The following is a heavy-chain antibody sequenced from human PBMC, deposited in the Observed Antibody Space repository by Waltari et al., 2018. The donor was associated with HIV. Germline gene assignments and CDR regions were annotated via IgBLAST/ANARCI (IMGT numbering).Heavy chain of an antibody. V-gene: IGHV3-30-3*01. J-gene: IGHJ3*02. Sequence: QDQLVESGGGVVQPGRSLRLSCAASGFPFSRYAMHWVRQAPGKGLEWVAVISFDGSSAYYADSVKGRFTISKDNPKNTLYLQMKSLITEDTAVYFCARDSLYSGSSGYYFRPFDMWGQGTMVTVSS. CDR3: ARDSLYSGSSGYYFRPFDM. CDR2: ISFDGSSA. D-gene: IGHD3-22*01. CDR1: GFPFSRYA.